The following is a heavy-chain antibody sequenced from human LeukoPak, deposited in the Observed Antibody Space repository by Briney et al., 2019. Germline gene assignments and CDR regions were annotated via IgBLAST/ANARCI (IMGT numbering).Heavy chain of an antibody. Sequence: SETLSLTCTVSDDSITMYYWTWIRQPPGKGLEWIGYVDHTGSTKFNPSLNGRVSISRDTSKNFFSLRPRSVTAADTAVYFCARGRVSSSTWYSTSYYFFYMDFWGKGTTVTVSS. CDR2: VDHTGST. V-gene: IGHV4-59*01. CDR3: ARGRVSSSTWYSTSYYFFYMDF. D-gene: IGHD4-11*01. J-gene: IGHJ6*03. CDR1: DDSITMYY.